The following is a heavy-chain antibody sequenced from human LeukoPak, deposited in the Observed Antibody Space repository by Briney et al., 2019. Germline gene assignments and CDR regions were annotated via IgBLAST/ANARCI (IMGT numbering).Heavy chain of an antibody. Sequence: PGGSLRLSCAASGFTFSSYAMSWVRQAPGKGLEWVSAISGSGGGTYYADSVRGRFTISRDNSKNTLYLQMNSLRAEDTAVYYCAKDGTGGGHIVVVTAIPFDYWGQGTLVTVSS. J-gene: IGHJ4*02. CDR2: ISGSGGGT. CDR1: GFTFSSYA. V-gene: IGHV3-23*01. D-gene: IGHD2-21*02. CDR3: AKDGTGGGHIVVVTAIPFDY.